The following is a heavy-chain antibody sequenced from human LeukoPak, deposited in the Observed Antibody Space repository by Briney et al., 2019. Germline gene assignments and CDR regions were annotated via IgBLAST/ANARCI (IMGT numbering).Heavy chain of an antibody. D-gene: IGHD2-8*01. CDR1: GYTFTSYG. Sequence: ASVKVSCKASGYTFTSYGINWVRQATGQGLEWMGWMNPSSANTGYAQKFQGRVTMTRNTSISTAYMELSSLRSEDTAVYYCARGRGYCTNGVCHRRFDYWGQGTLVTVSS. J-gene: IGHJ4*02. CDR2: MNPSSANT. V-gene: IGHV1-8*01. CDR3: ARGRGYCTNGVCHRRFDY.